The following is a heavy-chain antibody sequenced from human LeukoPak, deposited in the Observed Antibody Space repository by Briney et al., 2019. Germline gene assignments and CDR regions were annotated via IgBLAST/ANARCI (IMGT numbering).Heavy chain of an antibody. D-gene: IGHD2-2*01. Sequence: PGGALRLSCAASGFTFSSYDMTWVRQAPGKGLEWVSSISSSSDYIYYADSVKGRFTISRDNARNTVYLHMNSLRAEDTAVFYCARADQGPLDYWGQGTLVTVSS. J-gene: IGHJ4*02. V-gene: IGHV3-21*01. CDR1: GFTFSSYD. CDR2: ISSSSDYI. CDR3: ARADQGPLDY.